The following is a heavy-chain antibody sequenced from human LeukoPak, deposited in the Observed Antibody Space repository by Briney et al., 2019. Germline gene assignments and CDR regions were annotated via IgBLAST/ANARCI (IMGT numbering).Heavy chain of an antibody. CDR3: ARGGRDTAMATDY. Sequence: SETLSLTCAVYGGSFSGYYWSWIRQPPGKGLEWIGEINHSGSTNYNPPLKSRVTISVDTSKNQFSLKLSSVTAADTAVYYCARGGRDTAMATDYWGQGTLVTVSS. CDR1: GGSFSGYY. J-gene: IGHJ4*02. V-gene: IGHV4-34*01. D-gene: IGHD5-18*01. CDR2: INHSGST.